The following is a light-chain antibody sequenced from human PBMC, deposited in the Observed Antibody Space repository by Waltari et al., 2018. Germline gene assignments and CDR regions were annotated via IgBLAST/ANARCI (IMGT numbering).Light chain of an antibody. V-gene: IGLV1-40*01. CDR1: SSNIRATYD. CDR3: QSYDSTLSAVV. J-gene: IGLJ2*01. Sequence: QSVLTQPPSVSGAPGQRVTISCTGSSSNIRATYDVHLYQQLPGTAPNLLISDNNNRPSGVPDRFSNSKSGTSASLAITGLQAEDEADYYCQSYDSTLSAVVFGGGTKLTVL. CDR2: DNN.